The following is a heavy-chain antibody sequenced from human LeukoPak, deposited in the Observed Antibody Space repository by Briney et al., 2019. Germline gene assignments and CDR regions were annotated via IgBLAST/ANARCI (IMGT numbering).Heavy chain of an antibody. CDR2: IYTSGST. Sequence: SETLSLTCTVSGGSISGSYWNWVRQPAEKGLEWIGRIYTSGSTNSNPSLKSRVTMSVDTSKNQFSLKLSSVTAADTAVYYCSSGTPRYYYGMDVWGQGTTVTVSS. V-gene: IGHV4-4*07. CDR1: GGSISGSY. J-gene: IGHJ6*02. CDR3: SSGTPRYYYGMDV.